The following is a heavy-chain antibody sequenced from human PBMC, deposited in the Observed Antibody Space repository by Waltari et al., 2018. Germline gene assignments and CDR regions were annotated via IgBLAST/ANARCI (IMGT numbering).Heavy chain of an antibody. CDR3: ASNRGYYDFWSGLHY. V-gene: IGHV4-34*01. D-gene: IGHD3-3*01. CDR1: GESFSGYY. CDR2: INHSGST. Sequence: QVQLQQWGAGLLKPSETLSLTCAVYGESFSGYYWSWIRQPPGKGLEWIGEINHSGSTNYNPSLKSRVTISVDTSKNQFSLKLSSVTAADTAVYYCASNRGYYDFWSGLHYWGQGTLVTVSS. J-gene: IGHJ4*02.